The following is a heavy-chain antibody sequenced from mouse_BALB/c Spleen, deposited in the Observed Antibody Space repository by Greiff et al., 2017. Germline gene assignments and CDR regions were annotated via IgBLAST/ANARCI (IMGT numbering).Heavy chain of an antibody. D-gene: IGHD2-14*01. Sequence: EVQRVESGGGLVKPGGSLKLSCAASGFTFSSYAMSWVRQTPEKRLEWVASISSGGSTYYPDSVKGRFTISRDNARNILYLQMSSLRSEDTAMYYCARGNYRYDDAMDYWGQGTSVTVSA. CDR1: GFTFSSYA. J-gene: IGHJ4*01. V-gene: IGHV5-6-5*01. CDR3: ARGNYRYDDAMDY. CDR2: ISSGGST.